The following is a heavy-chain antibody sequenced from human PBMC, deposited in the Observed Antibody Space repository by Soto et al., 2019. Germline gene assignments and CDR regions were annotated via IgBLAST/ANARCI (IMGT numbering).Heavy chain of an antibody. J-gene: IGHJ6*02. CDR2: IYHSGST. D-gene: IGHD3-10*02. CDR1: GGSISSSNW. Sequence: QVQLQESGPGLVKPSGTLSLTCAVSGGSISSSNWWSWVRQPPGKGLEWIGEIYHSGSTNYNPSLKSRVTISVAKAKNQFSLKRSSVTAADTAVYYCARGVRGVMSHYYGMDVWGQGTTVTVSS. V-gene: IGHV4-4*02. CDR3: ARGVRGVMSHYYGMDV.